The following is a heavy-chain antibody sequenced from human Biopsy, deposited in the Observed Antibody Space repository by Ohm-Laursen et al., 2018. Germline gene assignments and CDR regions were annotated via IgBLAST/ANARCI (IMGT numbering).Heavy chain of an antibody. D-gene: IGHD3-3*01. Sequence: SVKVSCKTSGYTFTGYHVHWVRQAPGQGLEWMGWINAKTGGTNYAQKFQGRVTMTRDTSISTTYMELRRLTSDDTAVFYCARELGDFWGGRQFDFWGQGTLVTVSS. CDR1: GYTFTGYH. CDR3: ARELGDFWGGRQFDF. V-gene: IGHV1-2*02. J-gene: IGHJ5*01. CDR2: INAKTGGT.